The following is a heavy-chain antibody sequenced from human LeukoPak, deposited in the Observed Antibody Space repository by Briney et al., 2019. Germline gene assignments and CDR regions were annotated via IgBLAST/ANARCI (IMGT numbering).Heavy chain of an antibody. CDR1: GYTFTGYY. D-gene: IGHD4-23*01. V-gene: IGHV1-2*02. CDR2: SNPNSGDT. J-gene: IGHJ6*02. Sequence: ASVKVSCKASGYTFTGYYIHWVRQAPGQGLEWMGWSNPNSGDTNYAQNFQGRVTMTSDTSISTAYMELTRLTSDDTAVYYCARDGDGGNSGFYYGLDIWGQGTTVTVSS. CDR3: ARDGDGGNSGFYYGLDI.